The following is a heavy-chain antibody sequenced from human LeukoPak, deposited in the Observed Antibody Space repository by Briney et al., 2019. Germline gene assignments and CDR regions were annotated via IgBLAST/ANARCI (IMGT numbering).Heavy chain of an antibody. J-gene: IGHJ4*02. D-gene: IGHD2-15*01. Sequence: GRSLRLSCTASGFTFDDYAVHWVRQAPGKGLEWVSGISWNNNNMDYADSVKGRFTISRDNAKNSLYLQMNSLRTEDTAFYFCAKDIGCSGGTCYFPNYFDYWGQGTLVTVSS. CDR3: AKDIGCSGGTCYFPNYFDY. V-gene: IGHV3-9*01. CDR1: GFTFDDYA. CDR2: ISWNNNNM.